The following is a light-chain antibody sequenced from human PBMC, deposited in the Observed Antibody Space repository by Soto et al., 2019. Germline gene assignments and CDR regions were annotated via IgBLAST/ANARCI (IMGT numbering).Light chain of an antibody. CDR2: GIS. CDR1: QSVNSN. Sequence: EMVMTQSPAILSVSPGESATLSCRAIQSVNSNYLAWYQQHPGQPPRLLIYGISTRATGIPARFSGSGSGTEFSLTISSLQSEDFADYYCQQYQNWPLITFGQGTRLEIK. CDR3: QQYQNWPLIT. J-gene: IGKJ5*01. V-gene: IGKV3-15*01.